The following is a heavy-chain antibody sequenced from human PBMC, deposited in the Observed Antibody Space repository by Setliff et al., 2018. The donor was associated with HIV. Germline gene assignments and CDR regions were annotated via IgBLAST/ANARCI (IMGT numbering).Heavy chain of an antibody. J-gene: IGHJ4*02. Sequence: SETLSLTCTVSGGSISSYYWSWIRQPPGKGLEWIGYIYYSGSTNYNPSLKSRVTISVDTSKSQFSLKLSSVTAADTAVYYCARGGDSSSSDHWGQGTLVTVSS. V-gene: IGHV4-59*01. CDR1: GGSISSYY. CDR2: IYYSGST. D-gene: IGHD6-19*01. CDR3: ARGGDSSSSDH.